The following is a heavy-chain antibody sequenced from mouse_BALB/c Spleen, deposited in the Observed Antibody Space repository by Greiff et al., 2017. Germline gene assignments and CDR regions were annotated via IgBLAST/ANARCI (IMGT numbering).Heavy chain of an antibody. D-gene: IGHD2-1*01. Sequence: EVQRVESGGGLVQPGGSLKLSCAASGFTFSSYTMSWVRQTPEKRLEWVAYISNGGGSTYYPDTVKGRFTISRDNAKNTLYLQMSSLKSEDTAMYYCARWGNYVYFDYWGQGTTLTVSS. CDR1: GFTFSSYT. J-gene: IGHJ2*01. CDR3: ARWGNYVYFDY. V-gene: IGHV5-12-2*01. CDR2: ISNGGGST.